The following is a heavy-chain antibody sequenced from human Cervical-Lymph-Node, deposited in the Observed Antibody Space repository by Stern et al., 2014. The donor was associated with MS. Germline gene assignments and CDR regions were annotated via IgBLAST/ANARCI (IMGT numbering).Heavy chain of an antibody. CDR2: IIPIIGIA. J-gene: IGHJ6*02. CDR3: ARDGRHTNNYGLDV. V-gene: IGHV1-69*01. CDR1: GGTFNVYA. Sequence: VQLVESGAEVKKPGSSVKVSCQASGGTFNVYAINWLRQAPGQGLEWMGGIIPIIGIANYAQKSQGRVTITADESTRTSSMQLSSLTSNDTGVYYCARDGRHTNNYGLDVWGQGITVTVSS.